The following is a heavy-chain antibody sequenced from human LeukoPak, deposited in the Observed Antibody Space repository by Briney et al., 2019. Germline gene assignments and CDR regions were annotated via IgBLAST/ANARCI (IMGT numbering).Heavy chain of an antibody. V-gene: IGHV3-43*02. CDR1: GFTFGDYG. CDR2: INGDGDST. CDR3: TKDAFTWTNWFDP. D-gene: IGHD3-3*02. Sequence: GGSLRLSCVASGFTFGDYGMHWVRQAPGKGLEWVALINGDGDSTFYADSVEGRFTISRDNSRNSLYLQMNSLRSEDAALYYCTKDAFTWTNWFDPWGQGTLVTVSS. J-gene: IGHJ5*02.